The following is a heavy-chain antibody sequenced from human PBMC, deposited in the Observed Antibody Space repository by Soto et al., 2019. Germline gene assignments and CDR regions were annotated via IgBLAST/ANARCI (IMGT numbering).Heavy chain of an antibody. D-gene: IGHD3-22*01. CDR1: GFTFSDYA. Sequence: EVPLLESGGGLVQPGGSLRLSCAASGFTFSDYAMSWVRQAPGKGLEWVSAITGSGSRPFYADSVKGRFTISRDRTKNTLYLQMSGLRAEDTAVYFCAKATYYYDSSSYYRVYFDYWGQGTLVTVSS. J-gene: IGHJ4*02. V-gene: IGHV3-23*01. CDR2: ITGSGSRP. CDR3: AKATYYYDSSSYYRVYFDY.